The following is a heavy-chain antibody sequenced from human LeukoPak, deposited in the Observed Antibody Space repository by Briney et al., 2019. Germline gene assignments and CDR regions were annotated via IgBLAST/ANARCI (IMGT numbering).Heavy chain of an antibody. CDR3: AKVQAVGVPVAIDAYYSHGMDV. D-gene: IGHD2/OR15-2a*01. Sequence: GASVKVSCKASGGTFSRNAISWVRQAPGQGLEWMGRFIPMVGVATYAEKFQGRVTITEDRSASTAYMELSSLRSDDTAVYYCAKVQAVGVPVAIDAYYSHGMDVWGQGTAVTVSS. J-gene: IGHJ6*02. V-gene: IGHV1-69*04. CDR2: FIPMVGVA. CDR1: GGTFSRNA.